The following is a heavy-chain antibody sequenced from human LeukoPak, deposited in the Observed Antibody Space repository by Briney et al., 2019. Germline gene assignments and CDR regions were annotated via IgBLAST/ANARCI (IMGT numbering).Heavy chain of an antibody. Sequence: SVKVSCKASGGTFSSYTISWVRQAPGQGLEWMGRIIPILGIANYAQKFQGRVTITADKSTSTAYMELSSLRSEDTAVYYCAREGRRDYGFWSGYYTDYWGQGTLVTVSS. CDR2: IIPILGIA. CDR1: GGTFSSYT. CDR3: AREGRRDYGFWSGYYTDY. D-gene: IGHD3-3*01. V-gene: IGHV1-69*04. J-gene: IGHJ4*02.